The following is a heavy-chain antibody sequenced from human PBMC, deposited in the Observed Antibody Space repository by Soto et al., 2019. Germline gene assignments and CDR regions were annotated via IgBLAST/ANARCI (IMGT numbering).Heavy chain of an antibody. D-gene: IGHD6-19*01. CDR3: ARIPSLVAGADY. CDR2: IIPIFGTA. J-gene: IGHJ4*02. Sequence: QVQLVQSGAEVKKPGSSVKVSCKASGGTFSSYAISWVRQAPGQGLEWMGGIIPIFGTANYAQKFQGRVTITADESQGNGYLEPSQLRSGEQAVYYCARIPSLVAGADYWGQGTLVTVSS. CDR1: GGTFSSYA. V-gene: IGHV1-69*01.